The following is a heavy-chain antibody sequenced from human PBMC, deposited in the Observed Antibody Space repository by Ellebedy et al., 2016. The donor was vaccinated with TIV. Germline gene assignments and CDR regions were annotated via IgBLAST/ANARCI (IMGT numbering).Heavy chain of an antibody. Sequence: GGSLRLSCAASGFTFSCYWMHWVRQAPGKGLVWVSRMNNDGSSISYADSVKGRFTIPRDNAKNTLYLQINSLRAEDTAVHYCARDRVWYFDLWGRGTLVTVSS. J-gene: IGHJ2*01. D-gene: IGHD5-24*01. CDR1: GFTFSCYW. CDR3: ARDRVWYFDL. CDR2: MNNDGSSI. V-gene: IGHV3-74*01.